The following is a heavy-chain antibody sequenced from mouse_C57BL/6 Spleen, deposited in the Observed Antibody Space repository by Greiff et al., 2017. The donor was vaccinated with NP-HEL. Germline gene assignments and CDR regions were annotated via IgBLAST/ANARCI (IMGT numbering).Heavy chain of an antibody. Sequence: QVQLQQPGAELVKPGASVKLSCKASGYTFTSYWMHWVKQRPGQGLEWIGMIHPNSGSTNYNEKFKSKATLTVDKSSSTAYMQLSSLTSKDYGVYYCERSRGQGVGGDWGQGTTLTVSS. CDR3: ERSRGQGVGGD. CDR1: GYTFTSYW. V-gene: IGHV1-64*01. CDR2: IHPNSGST. J-gene: IGHJ2*01. D-gene: IGHD1-1*02.